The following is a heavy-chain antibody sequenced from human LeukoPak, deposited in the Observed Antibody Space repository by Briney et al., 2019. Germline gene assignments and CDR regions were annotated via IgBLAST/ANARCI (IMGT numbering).Heavy chain of an antibody. CDR3: AGGAGWSIDY. J-gene: IGHJ4*02. D-gene: IGHD2-15*01. CDR1: GFTFSDYW. CDR2: LKQDGSEI. Sequence: GGSLRLSCAASGFTFSDYWMNWVRQAPGKGLEWVAILKQDGSEILYVDSVKGRFTISSDNAKNSLYLQTNSLRAEDTAVYYCAGGAGWSIDYWGQGTLVTVSS. V-gene: IGHV3-7*01.